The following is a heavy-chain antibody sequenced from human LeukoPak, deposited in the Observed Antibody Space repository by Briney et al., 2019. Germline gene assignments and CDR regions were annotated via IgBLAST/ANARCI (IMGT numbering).Heavy chain of an antibody. V-gene: IGHV4-38-2*02. CDR2: IYHSGST. CDR3: ARDGYYDFWSGYSPYYYMDV. CDR1: GYSISSAYY. D-gene: IGHD3-3*01. Sequence: SETLSLTCTVSGYSISSAYYWGWIRQPPGKGLEWIGSIYHSGSTYYNPSLKSRVTISVDTSKNQSSLKLSSVTAADTAVYYCARDGYYDFWSGYSPYYYMDVWGKGTTVTVSS. J-gene: IGHJ6*03.